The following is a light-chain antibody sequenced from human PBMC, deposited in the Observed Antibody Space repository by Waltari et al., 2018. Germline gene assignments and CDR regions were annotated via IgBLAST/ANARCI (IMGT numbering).Light chain of an antibody. Sequence: QSALTQPPSASGSPGQSVTIPFTGTSSDVGGYKIVSWFQQHPGQAPKLMIYEVTKRPSGVPDRFSGSKSGNTASLTVSGLQAEDEADYYCSSYAGSNNLLFGGGTKLTVL. CDR2: EVT. J-gene: IGLJ2*01. CDR1: SSDVGGYKI. V-gene: IGLV2-8*01. CDR3: SSYAGSNNLL.